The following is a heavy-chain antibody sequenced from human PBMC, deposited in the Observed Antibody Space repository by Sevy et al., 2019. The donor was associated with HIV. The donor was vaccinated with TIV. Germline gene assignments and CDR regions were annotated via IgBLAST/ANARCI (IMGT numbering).Heavy chain of an antibody. J-gene: IGHJ6*02. CDR3: VGGRHMVVATSVGGDHGIDV. CDR2: IWYDGSKK. CDR1: GFNFNNYA. Sequence: GGSLRLSCAASGFNFNNYAMHWVRQAPGKGLEWVAIIWYDGSKKSYADSVKGRFTISRDNSRNTLYVQMNSLRVEDTAVYYCVGGRHMVVATSVGGDHGIDVWGQGTTVTVSS. D-gene: IGHD2-21*02. V-gene: IGHV3-33*01.